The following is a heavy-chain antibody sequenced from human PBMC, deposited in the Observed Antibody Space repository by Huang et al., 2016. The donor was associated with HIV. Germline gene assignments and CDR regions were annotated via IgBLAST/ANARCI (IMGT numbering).Heavy chain of an antibody. J-gene: IGHJ4*02. Sequence: QVHLVQSGAEVREPGSSVEVSCTSSAGALTSHSLTWVRHAHGHGLERVGIFVPRFGTPNYAQKFLGRLSFRADESTAAVYMKLALLKSEDTAIYFCARVRRHSGNSGLIDFWGQGTLVTVTS. V-gene: IGHV1-69*13. D-gene: IGHD6-19*01. CDR2: FVPRFGTP. CDR3: ARVRRHSGNSGLIDF. CDR1: AGALTSHS.